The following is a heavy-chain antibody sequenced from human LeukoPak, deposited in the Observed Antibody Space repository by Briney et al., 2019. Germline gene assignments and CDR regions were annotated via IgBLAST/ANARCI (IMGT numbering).Heavy chain of an antibody. Sequence: ASVKVSCKASGYRFTTYFIHWVRQAPGQGLEWMGLISPRGGDTTYAQSFQGRVSMTRDTSTTTVYMELTSLRAEDTAVYYCAREYGDSSGYNDYWGQGTLVTVSS. J-gene: IGHJ4*02. CDR2: ISPRGGDT. CDR1: GYRFTTYF. D-gene: IGHD3-22*01. V-gene: IGHV1-46*01. CDR3: AREYGDSSGYNDY.